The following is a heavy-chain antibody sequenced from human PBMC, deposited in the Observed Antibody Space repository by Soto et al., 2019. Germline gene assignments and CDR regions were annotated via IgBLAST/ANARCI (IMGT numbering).Heavy chain of an antibody. J-gene: IGHJ5*02. Sequence: SVKGSCKAAGGTFSSYAISWVRQAPGQGLEWMGGIIPIFGTANYAQKFQGRVTITADESTSTAYMELSSLRSEDTAVYYCASSDSSWYPNWFDPWGQGTLVTVSS. CDR3: ASSDSSWYPNWFDP. CDR1: GGTFSSYA. V-gene: IGHV1-69*13. CDR2: IIPIFGTA. D-gene: IGHD6-13*01.